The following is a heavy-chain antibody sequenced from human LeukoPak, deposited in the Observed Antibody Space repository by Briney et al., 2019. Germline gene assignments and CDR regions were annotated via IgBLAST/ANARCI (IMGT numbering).Heavy chain of an antibody. CDR3: ARDQGTYYDILTKVHRNEYWYFDL. CDR1: GGSISSYY. CDR2: IYCSGST. D-gene: IGHD3-9*01. Sequence: SETLSLTCTVSGGSISSYYWSWIRQPPGKGLEWIGYIYCSGSTNYNPSLKSRVTISVDTSKNQFSLKLSSVTAADTAVYYCARDQGTYYDILTKVHRNEYWYFDLWGRGTLVTVSS. V-gene: IGHV4-59*01. J-gene: IGHJ2*01.